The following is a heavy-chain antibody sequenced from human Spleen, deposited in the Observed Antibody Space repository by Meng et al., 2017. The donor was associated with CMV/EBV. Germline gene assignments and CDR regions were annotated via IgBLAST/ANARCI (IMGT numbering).Heavy chain of an antibody. Sequence: GGSLRLSCEASGFTFSTYTMHWVRQAPGKGLEWVSSISSSRSYIYYADSVKGRFTISRDNAKNSLYLQMNSLRAEDTAVYYCARDSSFGVVIESGYGMDVWGQGTTVTVSS. CDR2: ISSSRSYI. V-gene: IGHV3-21*01. J-gene: IGHJ6*02. D-gene: IGHD3-3*01. CDR1: GFTFSTYT. CDR3: ARDSSFGVVIESGYGMDV.